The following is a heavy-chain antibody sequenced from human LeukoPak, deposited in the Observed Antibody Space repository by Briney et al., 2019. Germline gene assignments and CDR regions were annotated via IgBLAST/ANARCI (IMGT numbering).Heavy chain of an antibody. J-gene: IGHJ6*03. CDR3: ARGQRGGLSGSLGVLFASYYTYYYMDV. V-gene: IGHV1-46*01. CDR2: INPSDGAT. Sequence: ASVKVSCKASGYTFTMYYIHWVRQAPGQGLEWMGMINPSDGATTYAQRFQGRVTMTRDMSTTTVYMDLRSLGSEDTAVYFCARGQRGGLSGSLGVLFASYYTYYYMDVWGRGTAVTVSS. CDR1: GYTFTMYY. D-gene: IGHD1-26*01.